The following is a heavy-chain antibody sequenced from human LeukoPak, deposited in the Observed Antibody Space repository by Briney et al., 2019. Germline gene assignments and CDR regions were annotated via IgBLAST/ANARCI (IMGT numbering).Heavy chain of an antibody. J-gene: IGHJ4*02. D-gene: IGHD6-13*01. CDR3: TGVSRSSWYDY. CDR2: IKSKTDGGTP. CDR1: GFTFSNAW. V-gene: IGHV3-15*01. Sequence: GGSLRLSCAASGFTFSNAWMSWVRQAPGKGLEWVGRIKSKTDGGTPDYAAPVKGRFTISRDNSKNTLYLQMNSLKTEDTAVYYCTGVSRSSWYDYWGQGTLVTVSS.